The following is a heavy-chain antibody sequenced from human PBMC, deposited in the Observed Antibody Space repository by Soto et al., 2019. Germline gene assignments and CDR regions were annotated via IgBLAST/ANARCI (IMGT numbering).Heavy chain of an antibody. CDR3: ARQSGGATATLDYYYFYMDV. V-gene: IGHV1-2*04. D-gene: IGHD1-26*01. CDR1: GDSFKDYY. J-gene: IGHJ6*03. CDR2: INPNGGVT. Sequence: QVQLVQSGAEVRKPGASVTVSCRSSGDSFKDYYIHWVRQGPGQGFEWMGWINPNGGVTKYAQKFQGWVSMTRDTSIRTVYMQLSRLRSDDTAVYYCARQSGGATATLDYYYFYMDVWVTGTTVTVSS.